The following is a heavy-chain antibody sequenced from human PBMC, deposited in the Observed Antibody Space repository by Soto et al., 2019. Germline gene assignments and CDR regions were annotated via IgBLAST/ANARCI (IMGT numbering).Heavy chain of an antibody. J-gene: IGHJ4*02. V-gene: IGHV4-30-4*01. CDR1: GGSISSGDYY. CDR3: ARDYDSSGYYPPRGLDY. CDR2: IYYSGST. D-gene: IGHD3-22*01. Sequence: QVQLQESGPGLVKPSQTLSLTCTVSGGSISSGDYYWSWIRQPPGKGLEWIGYIYYSGSTYYNPFLKSRVTISVDTSKNQFSLKLSSVTAADTAVYYCARDYDSSGYYPPRGLDYWGQGTLVTVSS.